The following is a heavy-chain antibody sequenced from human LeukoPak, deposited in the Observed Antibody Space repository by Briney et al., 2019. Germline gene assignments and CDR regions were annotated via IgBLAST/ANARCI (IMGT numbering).Heavy chain of an antibody. V-gene: IGHV4-38-2*01. CDR2: FYHSGST. J-gene: IGHJ5*02. CDR3: ARTTPDILTGYYRYNWFDP. D-gene: IGHD3-9*01. CDR1: GYSISSGYY. Sequence: SETLSLTCAVSGYSISSGYYWGWIRQPPGKGLEWIGSFYHSGSTYYNPSLKSRVTTSVDTSKNQFSLKLSSVTAADTAVYYCARTTPDILTGYYRYNWFDPWGQGTLFTVSS.